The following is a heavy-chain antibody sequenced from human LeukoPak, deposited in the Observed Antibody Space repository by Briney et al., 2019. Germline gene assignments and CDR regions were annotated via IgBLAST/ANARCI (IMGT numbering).Heavy chain of an antibody. CDR3: ARDYYYGSGGYGMDV. CDR2: INAGNGNT. D-gene: IGHD3-10*01. Sequence: ASVKVSCKASGYTFTSYAMHWVRQAPGQRLEWMGWINAGNGNTKYSQKFQGRVTITRDTSASTAYMELSSLRSEDTAVYYCARDYYYGSGGYGMDVWAKGPRSPSPQ. V-gene: IGHV1-3*01. J-gene: IGHJ6*04. CDR1: GYTFTSYA.